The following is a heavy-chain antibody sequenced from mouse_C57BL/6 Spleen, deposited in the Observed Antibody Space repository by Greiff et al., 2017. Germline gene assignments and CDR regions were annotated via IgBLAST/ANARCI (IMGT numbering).Heavy chain of an antibody. CDR1: GYTFTDYE. J-gene: IGHJ3*01. V-gene: IGHV1-15*01. CDR3: TAGTVAWFAY. CDR2: IDPETGGT. Sequence: QVQLQQSGAELVRPGASVTLSCKASGYTFTDYEMHWVKQTPVHGLEWIGAIDPETGGTAYNQKFKGKAILTADKSSSTAYMELRSLTSEDSAVYYCTAGTVAWFAYWGQGTLVTVSA. D-gene: IGHD4-1*01.